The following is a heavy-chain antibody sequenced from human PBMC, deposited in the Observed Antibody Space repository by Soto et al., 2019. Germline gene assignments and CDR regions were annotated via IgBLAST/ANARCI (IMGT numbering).Heavy chain of an antibody. Sequence: QVQLVQSGAEVKKPGASVKVSCKASGYTFTSYGISWVRQAPGQGLEWMGWISAYNGNTNYAQKLQGRVTMTTDTSTSTAYMELRSLRSDDTAVYCCARSGITYYYDSSGYYYFDYWGQGTLVTVSS. D-gene: IGHD3-22*01. J-gene: IGHJ4*02. V-gene: IGHV1-18*04. CDR1: GYTFTSYG. CDR3: ARSGITYYYDSSGYYYFDY. CDR2: ISAYNGNT.